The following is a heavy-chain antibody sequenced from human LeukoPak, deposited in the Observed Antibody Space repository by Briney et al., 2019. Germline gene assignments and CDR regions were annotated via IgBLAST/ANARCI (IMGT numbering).Heavy chain of an antibody. CDR1: GGSISSYC. CDR3: AKEGRDSGGYNGWFEP. CDR2: VCHDGGT. Sequence: PSETLSLTCTVSGGSISSYCWSWIRQHPGKGLEWIGYVCHDGGTSYNPSLKSRVTVAIDTSKNQFSLRLNSVTAADTAVFYCAKEGRDSGGYNGWFEPWGQGTLVTVPS. D-gene: IGHD2-15*01. V-gene: IGHV4-59*06. J-gene: IGHJ5*02.